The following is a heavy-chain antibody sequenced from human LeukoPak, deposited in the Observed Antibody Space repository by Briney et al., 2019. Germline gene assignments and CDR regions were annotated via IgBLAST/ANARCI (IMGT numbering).Heavy chain of an antibody. V-gene: IGHV3-21*01. CDR1: GFTFTTYS. CDR2: ISSGGSAI. J-gene: IGHJ4*02. CDR3: ARGHTAVTRHFDF. D-gene: IGHD4-17*01. Sequence: GGSLRLSCAASGFTFTTYSMTWVRQAPGKGLEWVSIISSGGSAIFSADALKGRFTISRDDAQNLLYLDMNSLRAEDTAVYYCARGHTAVTRHFDFWGQGTLVTVSS.